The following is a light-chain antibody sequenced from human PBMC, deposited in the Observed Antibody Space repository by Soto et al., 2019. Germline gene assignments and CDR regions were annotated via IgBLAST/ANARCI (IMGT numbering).Light chain of an antibody. CDR2: GAS. CDR1: QSVSTN. J-gene: IGKJ5*01. CDR3: QQYKSWPPIT. Sequence: EIVMTQSPDTLSVSPGERATLSCRASQSVSTNLAWYQQKPGQAPRLLMYGASTRATGIPARFSGSGSGTEFTLTISSLKSEDYAVYYCQQYKSWPPITFGQGTRLE. V-gene: IGKV3-15*01.